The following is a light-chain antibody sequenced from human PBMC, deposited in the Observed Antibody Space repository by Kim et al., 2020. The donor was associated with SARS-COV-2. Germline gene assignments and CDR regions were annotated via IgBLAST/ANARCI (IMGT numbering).Light chain of an antibody. Sequence: QSVLTQPASVSGSPGQSITISCTGPSSHVTYYNLVSWYQQHPGQAPKLLIYEGNHRPSGISDRFSGNVASLTISGLQAEDEAYYYCCSYASSTLWVFGGGTK. CDR2: EGN. CDR3: CSYASSTLWV. J-gene: IGLJ3*02. CDR1: SSHVTYYNL. V-gene: IGLV2-23*01.